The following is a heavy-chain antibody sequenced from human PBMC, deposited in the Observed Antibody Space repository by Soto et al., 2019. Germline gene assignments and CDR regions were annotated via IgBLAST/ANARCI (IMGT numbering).Heavy chain of an antibody. CDR3: AKSPLGYCSGGSCYPPHYFDY. CDR2: VGGSGDST. V-gene: IGHV3-23*01. D-gene: IGHD2-15*01. J-gene: IGHJ4*02. CDR1: GFTFSNYA. Sequence: EVQLLDSGGGLVQPGGSLRLSCAASGFTFSNYAMSWVRQAPGKGLEWVSGVGGSGDSTYYADSVKGRFTISRDNSKDTLYLEMNSLRAEDTAVYYCAKSPLGYCSGGSCYPPHYFDYWGQGNPGHRLL.